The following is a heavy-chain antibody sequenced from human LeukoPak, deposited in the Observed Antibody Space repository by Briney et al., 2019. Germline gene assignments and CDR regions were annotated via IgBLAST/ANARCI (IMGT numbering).Heavy chain of an antibody. CDR1: GYTFTSYG. D-gene: IGHD6-6*01. Sequence: PAASVNVSCTASGYTFTSYGISWVRQAPGQGLEWMGWISAYNGNTNYAQKFQGRVTMTTDTSTSTAYMDLRSLISDDTAVYYCAREASGAARWYFDSWGQGTLVTVSS. V-gene: IGHV1-18*01. CDR3: AREASGAARWYFDS. J-gene: IGHJ4*02. CDR2: ISAYNGNT.